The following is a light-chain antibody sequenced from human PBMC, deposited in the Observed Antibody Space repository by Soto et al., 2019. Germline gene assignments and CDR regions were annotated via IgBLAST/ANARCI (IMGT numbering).Light chain of an antibody. V-gene: IGLV3-25*02. J-gene: IGLJ1*01. Sequence: SYELTQPPSVSVSPGQTARITCSGDALPKQYAYWYQQKPGQAPVLVIYKDSERPSGIPERFSGSSSGTTVTLTISGVQAEDEADYYCQSADSSGTYYVFGNGIKVTVL. CDR2: KDS. CDR3: QSADSSGTYYV. CDR1: ALPKQY.